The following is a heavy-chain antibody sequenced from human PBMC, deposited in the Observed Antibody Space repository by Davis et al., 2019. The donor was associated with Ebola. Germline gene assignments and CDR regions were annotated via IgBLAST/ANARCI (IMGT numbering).Heavy chain of an antibody. Sequence: GESLKISCAASGFTFSNYWMHWVRQTPGKGLMWVSRINSDGSSSTREYADSVKGRFTISRDNDKNTLYLQMNSLRAEDTGIYYCTRVTGYDKPIDYWGQGTLVTVSS. CDR3: TRVTGYDKPIDY. CDR2: INSDGSSSTR. V-gene: IGHV3-74*03. J-gene: IGHJ4*02. D-gene: IGHD5-12*01. CDR1: GFTFSNYW.